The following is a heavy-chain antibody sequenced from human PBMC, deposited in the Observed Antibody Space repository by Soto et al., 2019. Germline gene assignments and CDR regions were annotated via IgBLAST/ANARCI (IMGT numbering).Heavy chain of an antibody. D-gene: IGHD1-1*01. V-gene: IGHV4-59*08. Sequence: QVQLQESGPGLVKPSETLSLTCTVSGGSISCYYWSWIRQPPGKGLEWIGYIYYSGSTNYNPSLKSRVTTSVDTSKNQFSLKLSSATAADTAVYYCARRYGGNLDYWGQGTLVTVSS. J-gene: IGHJ4*02. CDR2: IYYSGST. CDR3: ARRYGGNLDY. CDR1: GGSISCYY.